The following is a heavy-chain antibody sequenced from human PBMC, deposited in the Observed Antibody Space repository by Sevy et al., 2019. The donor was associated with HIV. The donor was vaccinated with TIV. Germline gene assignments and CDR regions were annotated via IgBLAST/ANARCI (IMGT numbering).Heavy chain of an antibody. V-gene: IGHV1-69*13. Sequence: SVKVSCKASGGPFSSFAFSWVRQAPGQGLEWMGGIIPLSTTTNYAQKFQGRVTITADESTSTAYMELSSLTSDDTAVYYCATVGGYSAFEGPYYIDYWGQGTLVTVSS. J-gene: IGHJ4*02. D-gene: IGHD5-12*01. CDR2: IIPLSTTT. CDR1: GGPFSSFA. CDR3: ATVGGYSAFEGPYYIDY.